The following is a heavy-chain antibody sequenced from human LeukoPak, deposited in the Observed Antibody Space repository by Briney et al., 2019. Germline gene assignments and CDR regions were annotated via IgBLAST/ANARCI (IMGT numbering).Heavy chain of an antibody. J-gene: IGHJ6*02. D-gene: IGHD2-15*01. Sequence: GGSLRLSCAASGFTLSIYSMNWVRQAPGKGLEWVSCMSSSSNYIYYADSVKGRFTISRDNAKNSLYLQMNSLRAEDTAVYYCARGGGSGISYGMDVWGQGTTVTVSS. V-gene: IGHV3-21*01. CDR3: ARGGGSGISYGMDV. CDR2: MSSSSNYI. CDR1: GFTLSIYS.